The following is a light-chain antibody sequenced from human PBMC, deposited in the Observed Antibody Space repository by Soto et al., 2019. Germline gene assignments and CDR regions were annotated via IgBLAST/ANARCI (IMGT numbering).Light chain of an antibody. V-gene: IGKV1-5*01. CDR1: QSISNW. CDR3: QQYNTFWT. CDR2: DVS. Sequence: DIQVTQSPPTLSASVRDRVTITCRASQSISNWLAWYQQKPGKAPKLLIYDVSSLQSGVPSRFSGSGSGTESTLTISSLQPDDSATYYCQQYNTFWTFGQGTKVDIK. J-gene: IGKJ1*01.